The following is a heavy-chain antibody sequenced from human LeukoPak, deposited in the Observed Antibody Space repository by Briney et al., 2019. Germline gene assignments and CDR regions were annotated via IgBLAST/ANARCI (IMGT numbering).Heavy chain of an antibody. D-gene: IGHD3-16*02. V-gene: IGHV3-11*04. Sequence: GGSLRLSCAASGFTFSDYYMSWIRQAPGKGLEWVSYISSSGSTIYYADSVKGRFTISRDNSKNTLYLQMNSLRAEDTAVYYCARDPYYDYVWGSYRYYYYYYYMDVWGKGTTVTVSS. CDR1: GFTFSDYY. CDR2: ISSSGSTI. CDR3: ARDPYYDYVWGSYRYYYYYYYMDV. J-gene: IGHJ6*03.